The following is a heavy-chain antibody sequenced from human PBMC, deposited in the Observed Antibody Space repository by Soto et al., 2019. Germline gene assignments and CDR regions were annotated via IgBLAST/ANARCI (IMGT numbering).Heavy chain of an antibody. CDR1: GFTFSSYW. CDR2: INSDGSST. CDR3: ARDRLSRFWSGYYTWGDYYYGMDV. V-gene: IGHV3-74*01. Sequence: GGSLRLSCAASGFTFSSYWMHWVRQAPGKGLVWVSRINSDGSSTSYADSVKGRFTISRDNAKNTLYLQMNSLRAEDTAVYYCARDRLSRFWSGYYTWGDYYYGMDVWGQGTTVTVSS. J-gene: IGHJ6*02. D-gene: IGHD3-3*01.